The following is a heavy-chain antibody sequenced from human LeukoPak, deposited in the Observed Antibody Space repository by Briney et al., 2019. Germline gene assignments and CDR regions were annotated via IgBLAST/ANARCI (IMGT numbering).Heavy chain of an antibody. CDR3: ARAMISSGWFPAFDL. CDR1: RFSVNRYG. Sequence: GGSLRLSCAASRFSVNRYGMYWVRQAPGKGLEWVAAIWVDGNNDYYADSVKGRFTISRDNSKNSLHLQMNLLTAEDTAIYYCARAMISSGWFPAFDLWGQGTLVTVSP. D-gene: IGHD6-19*01. CDR2: IWVDGNND. V-gene: IGHV3-33*07. J-gene: IGHJ4*02.